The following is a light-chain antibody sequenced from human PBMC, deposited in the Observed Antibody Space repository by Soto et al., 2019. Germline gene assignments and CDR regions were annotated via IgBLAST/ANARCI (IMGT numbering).Light chain of an antibody. CDR1: QSISSW. Sequence: DIQMTQSPSTLSASVGDRVTITCRASQSISSWLAWYQQKPGKAPKLLIYKAFSLVGGVPSRFRGSGSVTEFTLTISCLQPDDFATYYCQQYKTYLYTFGQGTKLEI. J-gene: IGKJ2*01. CDR3: QQYKTYLYT. V-gene: IGKV1-5*03. CDR2: KAF.